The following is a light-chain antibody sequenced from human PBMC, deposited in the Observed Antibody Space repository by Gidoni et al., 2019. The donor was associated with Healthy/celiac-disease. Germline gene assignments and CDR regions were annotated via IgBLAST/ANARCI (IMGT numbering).Light chain of an antibody. CDR3: QQRSNWPLT. Sequence: ELVLTQPPATLSLSPGERATLSCRASQSVSSYLARYQQKPGQAPRLLIYDASNRATGIPARFSGSGSGTDFTLTISSLEPEDFAVYYCQQRSNWPLTFGGGTKVEIK. J-gene: IGKJ4*01. CDR1: QSVSSY. CDR2: DAS. V-gene: IGKV3-11*01.